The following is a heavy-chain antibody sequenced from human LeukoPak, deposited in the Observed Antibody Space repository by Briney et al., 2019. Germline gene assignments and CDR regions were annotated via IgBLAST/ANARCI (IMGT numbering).Heavy chain of an antibody. D-gene: IGHD6-19*01. V-gene: IGHV3-30-3*01. Sequence: GGSLRLSCAASGFTFSDHYLDWVRQAPGKGLEWVAVISYDGSNKYYADSVKGRFTISRDNSKNTLYLQMNSLRAEDTAVYYCARDLRSGWPYYFDYWGQGTLVTVSS. J-gene: IGHJ4*02. CDR2: ISYDGSNK. CDR3: ARDLRSGWPYYFDY. CDR1: GFTFSDHY.